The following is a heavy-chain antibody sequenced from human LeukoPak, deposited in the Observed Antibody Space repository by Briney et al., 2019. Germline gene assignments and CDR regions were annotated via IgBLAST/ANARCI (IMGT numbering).Heavy chain of an antibody. V-gene: IGHV1-46*01. J-gene: IGHJ4*02. Sequence: ASVKVSCKASGYTFINHWMHWVRQAPGQGLEWVGLINPTGTTTLYAQKFQGRITLTRDMSATTDYMELSSLRSEDTAVYYCARALAAAAGRRAGMMGDWGQGTLVTVSS. D-gene: IGHD6-13*01. CDR1: GYTFINHW. CDR3: ARALAAAAGRRAGMMGD. CDR2: INPTGTTT.